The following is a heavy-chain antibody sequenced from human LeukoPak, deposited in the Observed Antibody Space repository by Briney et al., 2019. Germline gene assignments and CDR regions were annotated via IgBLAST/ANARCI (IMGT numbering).Heavy chain of an antibody. Sequence: PGGSLRLSCAASGFTFSSYWMSWVRQAPWKGLEWVSAISGSGGSTYYADSVKGRFTISRDNSKNTLYLQMNSLRAEDTAVYYCAKFARVVTANYYYYMDVWGKGTTVTVSS. D-gene: IGHD4-23*01. CDR1: GFTFSSYW. J-gene: IGHJ6*03. CDR2: ISGSGGST. CDR3: AKFARVVTANYYYYMDV. V-gene: IGHV3-23*01.